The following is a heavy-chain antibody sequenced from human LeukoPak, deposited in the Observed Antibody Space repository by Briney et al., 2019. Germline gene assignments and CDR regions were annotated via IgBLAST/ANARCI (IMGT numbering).Heavy chain of an antibody. Sequence: SETLSLTCAVYGGSFSGYYWSWIRQPPGKGPEWIGEINHSGSTNYNPSLKSRVTISVDTSKNQFSLKLSSVSAADTAVYYCARVRGGTGTRAYNWFDPWGQGTLVTVSS. D-gene: IGHD1-7*01. J-gene: IGHJ5*02. CDR2: INHSGST. CDR1: GGSFSGYY. CDR3: ARVRGGTGTRAYNWFDP. V-gene: IGHV4-34*01.